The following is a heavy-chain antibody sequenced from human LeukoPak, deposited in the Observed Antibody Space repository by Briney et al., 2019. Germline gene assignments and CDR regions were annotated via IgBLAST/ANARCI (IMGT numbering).Heavy chain of an antibody. D-gene: IGHD3-10*01. CDR3: ARESSGNLDASDI. J-gene: IGHJ3*02. CDR2: IYYSGST. Sequence: PSETLSLTCTVSGGSISDSNYYWAWVRQPPGKSLEWLGNIYYSGSTHYSPSLKSRLTMTVDMSKSQFSLRLRSVTAADTAMYYCARESSGNLDASDIWGQGTVVTVSS. V-gene: IGHV4-39*07. CDR1: GGSISDSNYY.